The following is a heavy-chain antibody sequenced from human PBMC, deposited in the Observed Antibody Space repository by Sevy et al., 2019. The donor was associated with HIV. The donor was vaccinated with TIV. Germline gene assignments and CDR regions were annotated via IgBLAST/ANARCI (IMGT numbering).Heavy chain of an antibody. V-gene: IGHV1-18*01. D-gene: IGHD2-8*01. J-gene: IGHJ4*02. CDR3: ARDDCTSLSCHGSLLY. CDR2: ISSLNVNT. CDR1: GYSFTSYG. Sequence: ASVKVSCKASGYSFTSYGISWVRHAPGQGLEWMGWISSLNVNTNNAQKFQGRVTMTTDTSTSTAYMELRSLRSDVTAVYYCARDDCTSLSCHGSLLYWGQGTLVTVSS.